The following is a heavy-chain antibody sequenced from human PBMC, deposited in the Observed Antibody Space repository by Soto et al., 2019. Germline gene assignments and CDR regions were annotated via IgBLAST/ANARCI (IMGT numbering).Heavy chain of an antibody. V-gene: IGHV4-31*03. J-gene: IGHJ6*03. CDR2: IYYSGST. D-gene: IGHD3-3*01. CDR3: ARAITTQRRAYYYYYYMDV. Sequence: QVQLQESGPGLVKPSQTLSLTCTVSGGSISSGGYYWSWIRQHPGKGLEWIGYIYYSGSTYYNPSLKSRVTISVDTSKNQFSLKLSSVTAADTAVYYCARAITTQRRAYYYYYYMDVWGKGTTVTVSS. CDR1: GGSISSGGYY.